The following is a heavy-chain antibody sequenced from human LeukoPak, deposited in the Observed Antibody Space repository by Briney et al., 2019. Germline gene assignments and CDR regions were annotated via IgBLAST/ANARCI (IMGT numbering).Heavy chain of an antibody. CDR3: ARDPPSFQH. Sequence: GRSLRLSCAASGFTFSSYAMHWVRQAPGRGLEWLAFISYDGSNKYYADSVKGRITISRDNSKNALYLQMNSLRAEDTAVYYCARDPPSFQHWGQGTLVTVSS. V-gene: IGHV3-30-3*01. J-gene: IGHJ1*01. CDR1: GFTFSSYA. CDR2: ISYDGSNK.